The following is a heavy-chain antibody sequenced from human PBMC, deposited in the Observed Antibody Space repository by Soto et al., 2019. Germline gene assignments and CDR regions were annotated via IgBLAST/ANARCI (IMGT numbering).Heavy chain of an antibody. J-gene: IGHJ4*02. D-gene: IGHD5-12*01. CDR1: GFTFSDYY. Sequence: GGSLRLSCAASGFTFSDYYMSWIRQAPGKGLEWVSYISSSGSTIYYADSVKGRFTISRDNAKNALYLQMNSLRAEDTAVYYCARASSKFLNIVATTVFDYWGQGTLVTVSS. V-gene: IGHV3-11*01. CDR3: ARASSKFLNIVATTVFDY. CDR2: ISSSGSTI.